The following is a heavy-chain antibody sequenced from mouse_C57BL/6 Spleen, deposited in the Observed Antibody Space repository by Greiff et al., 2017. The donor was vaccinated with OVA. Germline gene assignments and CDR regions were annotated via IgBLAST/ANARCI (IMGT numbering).Heavy chain of an antibody. V-gene: IGHV1-80*01. Sequence: VKLMESGAELVKPGASVKISCKASGYAFSSYWMNWVKQRPGKGLEWIGQIYPGDGDTNYNGKFKGKATLTADKSSSTAYMQLSSLTSEDSAVYFCARHERGIYYGNCAWFAYWGQGTLVTVSA. CDR1: GYAFSSYW. J-gene: IGHJ3*01. D-gene: IGHD2-1*01. CDR2: IYPGDGDT. CDR3: ARHERGIYYGNCAWFAY.